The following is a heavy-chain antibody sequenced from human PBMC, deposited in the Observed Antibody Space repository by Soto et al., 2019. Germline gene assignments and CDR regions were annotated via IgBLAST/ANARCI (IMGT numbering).Heavy chain of an antibody. CDR1: GASFSPNY. V-gene: IGHV4-59*01. D-gene: IGHD3-22*01. Sequence: PSETLSLTCTVSGASFSPNYWAWIRQPPGKGLEWIGYIYFRGTTNYNPSLKSRVTMSADTSKNQFSLKLNSVTAADTAVYYCARMNYYDTSGYTFDYWGQGMMVPVSS. J-gene: IGHJ4*02. CDR3: ARMNYYDTSGYTFDY. CDR2: IYFRGTT.